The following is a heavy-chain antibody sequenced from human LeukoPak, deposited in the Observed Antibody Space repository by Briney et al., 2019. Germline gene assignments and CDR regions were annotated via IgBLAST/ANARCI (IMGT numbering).Heavy chain of an antibody. D-gene: IGHD2-15*01. Sequence: GGSLRLSCAASGLTLSSYAMSWVRQAQGKGLEWVSAISGSGGSTYYADSVKGRFTISRDNSKNTLYLQMNSLRAEDTAVYYCAGGLLGCRGGSCYPTDYWGQGTLVTVSS. CDR2: ISGSGGST. CDR3: AGGLLGCRGGSCYPTDY. J-gene: IGHJ4*02. CDR1: GLTLSSYA. V-gene: IGHV3-23*01.